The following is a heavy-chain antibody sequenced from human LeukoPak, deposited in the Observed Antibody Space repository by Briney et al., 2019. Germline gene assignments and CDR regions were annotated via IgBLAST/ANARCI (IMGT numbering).Heavy chain of an antibody. CDR2: IKQDGSEK. CDR1: GFTFSSYW. CDR3: ARVAGDPKITMIVVVIPDDAFDI. D-gene: IGHD3-22*01. J-gene: IGHJ3*02. V-gene: IGHV3-7*01. Sequence: GGSLRLSCAASGFTFSSYWMSWVRQAPGKGLEWVANIKQDGSEKYYVDSVKGRFTISRDNAKNSLYLQMNSLRAEDTAVYYCARVAGDPKITMIVVVIPDDAFDIWGQGTMVTVSS.